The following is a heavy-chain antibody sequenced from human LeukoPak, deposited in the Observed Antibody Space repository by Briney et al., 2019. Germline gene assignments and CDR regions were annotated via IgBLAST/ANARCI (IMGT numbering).Heavy chain of an antibody. D-gene: IGHD4-17*01. CDR2: ISGSGGST. V-gene: IGHV3-23*01. CDR3: AKDPGDYSPYNWFDP. Sequence: PGRSLRLSCAASGFTFSSYAMHWVRQAPGKGLEWVSAISGSGGSTYYADSVKGRFTISRDNSKNTLYLQMNSLRAEDTAVYYCAKDPGDYSPYNWFDPWGQGTLVTVSS. CDR1: GFTFSSYA. J-gene: IGHJ5*02.